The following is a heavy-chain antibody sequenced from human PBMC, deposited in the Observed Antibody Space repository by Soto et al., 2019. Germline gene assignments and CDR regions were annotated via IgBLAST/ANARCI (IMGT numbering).Heavy chain of an antibody. J-gene: IGHJ6*03. Sequence: SETLSLTCAVYGGSFSGYYWSWIRQPPGKGLEWIGEINHSGSTNYNPSLKSRVTISVDTSKNQFSLKLSSVTAADTAVFYCARGRQQLVYYYYYYYMDVWGKGTTVTV. V-gene: IGHV4-34*01. CDR2: INHSGST. CDR3: ARGRQQLVYYYYYYYMDV. CDR1: GGSFSGYY. D-gene: IGHD6-13*01.